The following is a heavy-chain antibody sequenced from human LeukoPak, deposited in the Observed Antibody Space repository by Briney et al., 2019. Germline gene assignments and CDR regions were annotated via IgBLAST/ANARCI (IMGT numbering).Heavy chain of an antibody. CDR3: ARGNYGVVLGAFDI. D-gene: IGHD1-7*01. J-gene: IGHJ3*02. CDR1: GFTVSSNY. Sequence: GGSLRLSCAASGFTVSSNYMSWVRQAPGKGLEWVAVISYDGSNKYYADSVKGRFTISRDNSKNTLYLQMNSLRAEDTAVYYCARGNYGVVLGAFDIWGQGTMVTVSS. V-gene: IGHV3-30-3*01. CDR2: ISYDGSNK.